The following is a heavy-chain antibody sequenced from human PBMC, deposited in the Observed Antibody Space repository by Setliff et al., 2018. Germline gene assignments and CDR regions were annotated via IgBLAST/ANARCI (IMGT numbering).Heavy chain of an antibody. CDR1: GFIFTSYA. CDR2: LNGVGHST. D-gene: IGHD2-15*01. CDR3: AKDDAGYCSGGSCYAPFDY. Sequence: PGGSLRLSCAASGFIFTSYAMSWVRQAPGKGLEWVSGLNGVGHSTYYADSVKGRFTISRDNSKNTLYLQMNSLRAEDTAVYYCAKDDAGYCSGGSCYAPFDYWGQGTLVTVSS. V-gene: IGHV3-23*01. J-gene: IGHJ4*02.